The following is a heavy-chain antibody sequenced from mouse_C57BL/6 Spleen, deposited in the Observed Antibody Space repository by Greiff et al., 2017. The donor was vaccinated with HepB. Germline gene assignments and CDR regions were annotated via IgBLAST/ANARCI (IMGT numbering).Heavy chain of an antibody. CDR1: GYTFTSYG. J-gene: IGHJ2*01. V-gene: IGHV1-81*01. CDR3: ARVGANWDVFDY. CDR2: IYPRSGNT. Sequence: VQRVESGAELARPGASVKLSCKASGYTFTSYGISWVKQRTGQGLEWIGEIYPRSGNTYYNEKFKGKATLTADKSSSTAYMELRSLTSEDSAVYFCARVGANWDVFDYWGQGTTLTVSS. D-gene: IGHD4-1*01.